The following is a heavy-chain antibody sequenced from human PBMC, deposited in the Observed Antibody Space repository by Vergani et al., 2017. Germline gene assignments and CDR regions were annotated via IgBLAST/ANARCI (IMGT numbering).Heavy chain of an antibody. Sequence: QLQLQESGPGLVKPSETLSLTSTVSGRSISSSSYYCGWLRQPPGKGLGWIGRIDYSGSTSYNPSLKSQVTVSVDTSKSQFSLKLSSVTAADTAVYYCARDRVGITFGGVIGYIDYWGQGTLVTVSS. CDR2: IDYSGST. CDR1: GRSISSSSYY. J-gene: IGHJ4*02. V-gene: IGHV4-39*07. CDR3: ARDRVGITFGGVIGYIDY. D-gene: IGHD3-16*02.